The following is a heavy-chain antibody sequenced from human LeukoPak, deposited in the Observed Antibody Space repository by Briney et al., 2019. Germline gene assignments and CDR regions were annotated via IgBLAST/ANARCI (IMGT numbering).Heavy chain of an antibody. D-gene: IGHD2-21*01. Sequence: SETLSLTCTVSGGSISTSSYYWGWVRQPPGTGLEWIGNIFYSGSTNYNPSLKSRVTISVDTSKNQFSLKLSSVTAAATAVYYCARGVVIAPQTFDYWGQGTLVTVSS. CDR3: ARGVVIAPQTFDY. CDR1: GGSISTSSYY. J-gene: IGHJ4*02. V-gene: IGHV4-39*07. CDR2: IFYSGST.